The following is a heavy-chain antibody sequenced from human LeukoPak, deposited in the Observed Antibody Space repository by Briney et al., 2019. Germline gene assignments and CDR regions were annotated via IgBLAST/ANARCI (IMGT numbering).Heavy chain of an antibody. CDR2: ISGSGGST. CDR3: AKDTLTYDFWSGPRYFDY. D-gene: IGHD3-3*01. V-gene: IGHV3-23*01. Sequence: PGGSLRLSCAASGFTFSSYAMSCVRQAPGKGLEWVSAISGSGGSTYYADSVKGRFTISRDNSKNTLYLQMNSLRAEDTAVYYCAKDTLTYDFWSGPRYFDYWGQGTLVTVSS. J-gene: IGHJ4*02. CDR1: GFTFSSYA.